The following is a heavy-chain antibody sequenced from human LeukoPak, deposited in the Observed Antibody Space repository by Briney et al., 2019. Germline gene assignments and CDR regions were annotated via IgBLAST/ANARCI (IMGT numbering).Heavy chain of an antibody. CDR1: GGSFSGYY. CDR3: ARGRATYDFWSGQKIDY. V-gene: IGHV4-34*01. Sequence: SETLSLTCAVYGGSFSGYYWSWIRQPPGKGLEWIGEISHSGSTNCNPSLKRRVTISVDTSKNQFSLKLSSVTAADTALYYCARGRATYDFWSGQKIDYWGQGTLVTVSS. D-gene: IGHD3-3*01. CDR2: ISHSGST. J-gene: IGHJ4*02.